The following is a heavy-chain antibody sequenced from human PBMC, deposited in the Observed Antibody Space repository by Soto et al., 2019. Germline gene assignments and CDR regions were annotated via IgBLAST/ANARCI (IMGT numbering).Heavy chain of an antibody. J-gene: IGHJ5*02. CDR2: MSSSSSTI. D-gene: IGHD5-18*01. Sequence: EVQLVESGGGLVQPGGSLRLSCAASGFTFSSYSMNWVRQAPGKGLEWVSYMSSSSSTIYYADSVKGRFTISRDNAKNARYLQMNSLRDEDTAVYYCARAPTALNWFDPWGQGTLVTVSS. CDR1: GFTFSSYS. CDR3: ARAPTALNWFDP. V-gene: IGHV3-48*02.